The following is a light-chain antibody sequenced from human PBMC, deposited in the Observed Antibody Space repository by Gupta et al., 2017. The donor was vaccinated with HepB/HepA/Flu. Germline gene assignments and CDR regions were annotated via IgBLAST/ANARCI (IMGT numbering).Light chain of an antibody. CDR2: QAS. Sequence: DIQMTPSPSTLSASVGDRVTITCRASQSITNWLAWYQQKPGKAPNLLIYQASNLESGVQSMSSGGGSGKVLTITSRSVEHDDGASYYCQQYQSLPLTFGEGTKVEIK. CDR3: QQYQSLPLT. V-gene: IGKV1-5*03. J-gene: IGKJ4*01. CDR1: QSITNW.